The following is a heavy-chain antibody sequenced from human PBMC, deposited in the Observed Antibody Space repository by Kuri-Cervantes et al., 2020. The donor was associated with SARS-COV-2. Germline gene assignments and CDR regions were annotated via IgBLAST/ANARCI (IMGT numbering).Heavy chain of an antibody. J-gene: IGHJ6*03. CDR2: IYTSGST. D-gene: IGHD2/OR15-2a*01. V-gene: IGHV4-61*02. CDR3: ARDGSFSPVYYYCCYLDV. CDR1: GGSISSGSYC. Sequence: SETLSLSCTVSGGSISSGSYCWSWIWQPAGKGLEWIGRIYTSGSTNYNPSLKSRVTISVDTSKNQFSLKLSSVTAADTAVYYCARDGSFSPVYYYCCYLDVWGKGTTVTVSS.